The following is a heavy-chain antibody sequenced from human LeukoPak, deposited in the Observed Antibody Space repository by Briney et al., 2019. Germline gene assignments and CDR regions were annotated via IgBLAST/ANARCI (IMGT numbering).Heavy chain of an antibody. CDR1: RYTFIGYY. Sequence: ASVKVSCKASRYTFIGYYIHWMRQAPGQGLEWMGWMNPNRGDTSYAQKFQGRVTMTRDTPINTAYMELSGLTSDDTAVYYCGRRRIDCSDTGCYVDYWGQGTLVTVSS. CDR3: GRRRIDCSDTGCYVDY. CDR2: MNPNRGDT. D-gene: IGHD2-15*01. V-gene: IGHV1-2*02. J-gene: IGHJ4*02.